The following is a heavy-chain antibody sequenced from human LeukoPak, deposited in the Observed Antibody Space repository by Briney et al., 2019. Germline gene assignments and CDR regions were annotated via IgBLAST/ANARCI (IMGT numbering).Heavy chain of an antibody. D-gene: IGHD6-19*01. Sequence: GGSLRLSCAASGFTFSNYDMSWVRQAPGKGLEWVSSISDSGGGTYYADSVKCRFTISRDNSKNTLYLEMTNLRAADTAVYYCAKDLSRAVAADWFDPWDQGSLVTVSS. J-gene: IGHJ5*02. CDR2: ISDSGGGT. CDR3: AKDLSRAVAADWFDP. V-gene: IGHV3-23*01. CDR1: GFTFSNYD.